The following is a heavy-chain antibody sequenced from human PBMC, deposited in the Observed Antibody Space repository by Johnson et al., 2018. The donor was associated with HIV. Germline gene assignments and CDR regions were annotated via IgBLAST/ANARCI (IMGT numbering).Heavy chain of an antibody. CDR3: VRGGLGYQNIHDALDI. J-gene: IGHJ3*02. CDR1: GFTFSSYW. V-gene: IGHV3-7*03. CDR2: IKQDGSEK. D-gene: IGHD2-2*01. Sequence: VQLVESGGGLVQPGGSLRLSCAASGFTFSSYWMSWVRQAPGKGLEWVATIKQDGSEKYYVDSVKGRFPISRDNAKNSLYLQTNSLRAEDTALYYCVRGGLGYQNIHDALDIWGQGTMVTVSS.